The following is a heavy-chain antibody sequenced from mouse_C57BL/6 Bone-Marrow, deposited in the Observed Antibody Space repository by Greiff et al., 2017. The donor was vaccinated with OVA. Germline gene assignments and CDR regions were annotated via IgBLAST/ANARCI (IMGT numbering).Heavy chain of an antibody. Sequence: VQLQQSGAELVRPGASVKLSCKASGYTFTDYYINWVKQRPGQGLEWIARIYPGSGNNYYNEKFKGKATLTAENSSSTAYMQLSSLTSEDSAVYFCARQEIYYGNYDAMDYWGQGTSVTVSS. D-gene: IGHD2-1*01. CDR1: GYTFTDYY. V-gene: IGHV1-76*01. CDR2: IYPGSGNN. CDR3: ARQEIYYGNYDAMDY. J-gene: IGHJ4*01.